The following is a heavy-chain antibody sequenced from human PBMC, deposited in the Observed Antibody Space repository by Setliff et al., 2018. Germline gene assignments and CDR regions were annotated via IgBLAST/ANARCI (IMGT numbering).Heavy chain of an antibody. D-gene: IGHD2-8*02. V-gene: IGHV4-4*07. Sequence: PSETRSLTCTVSGGSIGSYYWTWIRQPAGRGLEWIGRIYTTGSTNFNPSLNSRVTMSLDKSKNQFPLKLSSVTAADSAVYYCARYNVLATAHDFWGRGTLVTVSS. J-gene: IGHJ4*02. CDR3: ARYNVLATAHDF. CDR2: IYTTGST. CDR1: GGSIGSYY.